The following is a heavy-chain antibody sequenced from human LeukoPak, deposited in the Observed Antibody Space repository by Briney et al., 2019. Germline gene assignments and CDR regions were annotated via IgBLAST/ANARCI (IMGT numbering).Heavy chain of an antibody. CDR1: GFTFSSYS. J-gene: IGHJ4*02. D-gene: IGHD6-19*01. V-gene: IGHV3-53*01. Sequence: GGSLRLSCAASGFTFSSYSMNWVRQAPGKGLEWVSVIYRSGGTFYSDSVKGRFTISRDFSKNTLYLQTNSLRADDTAVYYCARDSSGPAFWGQGTLVTVSS. CDR2: IYRSGGT. CDR3: ARDSSGPAF.